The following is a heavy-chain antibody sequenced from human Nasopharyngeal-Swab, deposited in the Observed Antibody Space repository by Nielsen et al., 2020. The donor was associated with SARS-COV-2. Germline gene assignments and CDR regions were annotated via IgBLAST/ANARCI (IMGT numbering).Heavy chain of an antibody. V-gene: IGHV3-30-3*01. CDR3: ASGSPINVVPAARHPRQFDY. CDR2: ISYDGSNK. J-gene: IGHJ4*02. D-gene: IGHD2-2*01. CDR1: GFTFSSYA. Sequence: GESLQISCAASGFTFSSYAMHWVRQAPGKGLEWVAVISYDGSNKYYADSVKGRFTISRDNSKNTLYLRMNSLRAEDTAVYYCASGSPINVVPAARHPRQFDYWGQGTLVTVSS.